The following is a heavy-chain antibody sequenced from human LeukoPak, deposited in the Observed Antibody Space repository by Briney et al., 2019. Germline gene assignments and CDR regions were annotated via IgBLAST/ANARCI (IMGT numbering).Heavy chain of an antibody. J-gene: IGHJ4*02. V-gene: IGHV4-61*05. Sequence: KPSETLSLTCTVSGGSISSSSYYWGWIRQPPGKGLEWIGYIYYSGNTNYNPSLKSRVTISVDTSKNQFSLKVSSVTAADTAVYYCARGGNSYGYLDYWDQGTLVTVSS. CDR2: IYYSGNT. CDR3: ARGGNSYGYLDY. D-gene: IGHD5-18*01. CDR1: GGSISSSSYY.